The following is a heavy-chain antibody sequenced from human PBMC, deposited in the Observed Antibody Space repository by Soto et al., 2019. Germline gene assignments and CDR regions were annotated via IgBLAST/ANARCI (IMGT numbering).Heavy chain of an antibody. D-gene: IGHD4-17*01. CDR3: AKVQGVYGRWDYGMDV. J-gene: IGHJ6*02. Sequence: QVQLVESGGGVVQPGRSLRLSCAASGFTFSSYGMHWVRQAPGKGLEWVAVISYDGSNKYYADSVKGRFTISRDNSKNTPYLQMNSLRAEDTSVDYCAKVQGVYGRWDYGMDVWGQGTTVTVSS. CDR2: ISYDGSNK. CDR1: GFTFSSYG. V-gene: IGHV3-30*18.